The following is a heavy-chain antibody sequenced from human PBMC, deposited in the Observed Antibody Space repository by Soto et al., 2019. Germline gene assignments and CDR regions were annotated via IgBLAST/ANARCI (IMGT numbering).Heavy chain of an antibody. V-gene: IGHV1-69*12. Sequence: QVQLVQSGAEVKKPGSSVKVSCKASGGTFTSYALSWVRQAPGQGLEWMGGIIPISGRTNYAQRFQGRVSITADESTTTAYMELASLRSDDTAVYYCALDTSGGAVLFDPWGQGCLVTVSS. CDR3: ALDTSGGAVLFDP. CDR1: GGTFTSYA. CDR2: IIPISGRT. D-gene: IGHD3-22*01. J-gene: IGHJ5*02.